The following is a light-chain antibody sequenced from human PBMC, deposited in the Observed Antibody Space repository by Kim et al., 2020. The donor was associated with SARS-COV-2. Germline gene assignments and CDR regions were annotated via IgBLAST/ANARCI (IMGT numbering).Light chain of an antibody. CDR3: QQYNSFLYT. CDR1: QSMSTS. CDR2: DAS. V-gene: IGKV1-5*01. J-gene: IGKJ2*01. Sequence: SASVGDRVTMTCRASQSMSTSLAWYQQKPGKAPKLLIYDASTLKSGVPSRFSGSASGTEFTPTISSVQPDDFGTYYCQQYNSFLYTFGQGTKLEI.